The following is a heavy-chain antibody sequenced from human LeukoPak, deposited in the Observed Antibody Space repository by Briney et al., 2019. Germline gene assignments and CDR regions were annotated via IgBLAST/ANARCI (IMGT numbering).Heavy chain of an antibody. CDR1: GYTFTSYY. CDR2: INPSGGST. J-gene: IGHJ4*02. D-gene: IGHD3-22*01. Sequence: ASVKVSCKASGYTFTSYYMHWVLQAPGQGLEWMGIINPSGGSTSYAQKFQGRVTMTRDTSTSTVYMELSSLRSEDTAVYYRARDQFYDSSGYFEYYFDYWGQGTLVTVSS. V-gene: IGHV1-46*01. CDR3: ARDQFYDSSGYFEYYFDY.